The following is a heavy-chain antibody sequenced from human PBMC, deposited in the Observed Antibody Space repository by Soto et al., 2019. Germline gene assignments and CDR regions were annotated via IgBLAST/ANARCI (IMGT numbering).Heavy chain of an antibody. CDR3: AKELEFGTLDY. D-gene: IGHD3-10*01. CDR2: ISYDGSNK. CDR1: GFTFSSYG. Sequence: PGGSLRLSCAASGFTFSSYGMHWVRQAPGKGLEWVAVISYDGSNKYYADSVKGRFTISRDNSKNTLYLQMNSLRAEDTAVYYCAKELEFGTLDYWGQGILVTVSS. V-gene: IGHV3-30*18. J-gene: IGHJ4*02.